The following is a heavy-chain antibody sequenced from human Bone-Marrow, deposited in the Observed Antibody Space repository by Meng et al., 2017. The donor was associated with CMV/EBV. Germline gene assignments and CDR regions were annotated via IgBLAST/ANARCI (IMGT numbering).Heavy chain of an antibody. D-gene: IGHD2-2*01. J-gene: IGHJ6*02. V-gene: IGHV4-34*01. Sequence: SETLSLTCAVYGGSFSGYYWSWIRQPPGKGLEWIGEINHSGSTNYNPSLKSRVTISVDTSKNQFSLKLSPVTAADTAGYYCARNSLLPAAITSYYYGMDVWGQGTTVTVSS. CDR3: ARNSLLPAAITSYYYGMDV. CDR2: INHSGST. CDR1: GGSFSGYY.